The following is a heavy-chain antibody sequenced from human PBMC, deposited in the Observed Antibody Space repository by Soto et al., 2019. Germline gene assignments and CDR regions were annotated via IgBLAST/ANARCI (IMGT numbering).Heavy chain of an antibody. D-gene: IGHD2-2*01. J-gene: IGHJ4*02. CDR3: AREGGVVQAGEFDY. Sequence: VSCKAAVYTFTSYYMHCVRQARAQRLEGRGIINTGGGSKSYAQKFQGRVTMTRDTYTSTVYMELGSLRSEDTAVYYCAREGGVVQAGEFDYWGQGTLVTVSS. CDR1: VYTFTSYY. CDR2: INTGGGSK. V-gene: IGHV1-46*01.